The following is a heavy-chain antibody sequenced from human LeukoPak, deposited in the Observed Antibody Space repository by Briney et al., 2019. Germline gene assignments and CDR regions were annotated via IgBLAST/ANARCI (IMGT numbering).Heavy chain of an antibody. CDR2: IYHSGST. CDR1: GGSISSSKW. J-gene: IGHJ3*02. CDR3: ARARYVNSFYAFDI. V-gene: IGHV4-4*02. Sequence: SETLSLTCAVSGGSISSSKWWSWVRQPPGKGLEWIGEIYHSGSTNYNPSLKSRVTISVDKSKDQFSLKLTSVTAADTAVYYCARARYVNSFYAFDIWGQGTLVTVSS. D-gene: IGHD3-9*01.